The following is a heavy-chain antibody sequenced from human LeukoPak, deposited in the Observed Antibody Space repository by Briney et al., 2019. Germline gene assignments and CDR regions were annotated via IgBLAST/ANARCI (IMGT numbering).Heavy chain of an antibody. J-gene: IGHJ4*02. D-gene: IGHD2-2*01. CDR1: GGSISSGDYY. CDR3: ARECQYADYFDY. Sequence: SQTLSLTCTVSGGSISSGDYYWSWIRQPPGKGLEWIGYIYYSGSTYYNPSLESRVTISVDTSKNQFSLKLSSVTAADTAVYYCARECQYADYFDYWGQGTLVTVSS. CDR2: IYYSGST. V-gene: IGHV4-30-4*01.